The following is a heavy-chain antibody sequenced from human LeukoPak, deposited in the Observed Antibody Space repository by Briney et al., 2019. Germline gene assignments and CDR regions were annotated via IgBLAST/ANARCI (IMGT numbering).Heavy chain of an antibody. D-gene: IGHD3-3*01. Sequence: PGGSLRLSCAASGFAFGDYSMNWVRQAPGKGLEWVSYISTSGLSTYYADSVKGRFTISRDNSKNTLYLQMNSLRAEDTAVYYCARDGGYDFWSGYGYWGQGTLVTVSS. J-gene: IGHJ4*02. V-gene: IGHV3-48*01. CDR3: ARDGGYDFWSGYGY. CDR2: ISTSGLST. CDR1: GFAFGDYS.